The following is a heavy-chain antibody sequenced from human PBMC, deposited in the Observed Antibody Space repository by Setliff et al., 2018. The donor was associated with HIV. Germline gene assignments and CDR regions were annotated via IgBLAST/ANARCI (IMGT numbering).Heavy chain of an antibody. V-gene: IGHV3-66*02. Sequence: GGSLRLSCVASGFSVSNYYMSWVRQAPGKGLEWVSTIYSDGSTYHADSVKGRFTLSRDNSENALYLQMNSLRPEDTAVYYCARLRLYNSALDYWGQGTLVTVSS. J-gene: IGHJ4*02. CDR1: GFSVSNYY. D-gene: IGHD6-25*01. CDR3: ARLRLYNSALDY. CDR2: IYSDGST.